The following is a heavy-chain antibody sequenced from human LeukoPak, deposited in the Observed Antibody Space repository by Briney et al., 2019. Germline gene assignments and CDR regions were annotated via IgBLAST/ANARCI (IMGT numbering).Heavy chain of an antibody. V-gene: IGHV4-59*01. J-gene: IGHJ4*02. CDR2: IYYSGST. Sequence: ASETLSLTCTVSGGSISSYYWSWIRQPPGKGLEWIGYIYYSGSTNYNPSLKSRVTISVDTSKNQFSLKLSSVTAADTAVYYCASVRGVSYFDYWGQGTLVTVSS. D-gene: IGHD3-10*02. CDR1: GGSISSYY. CDR3: ASVRGVSYFDY.